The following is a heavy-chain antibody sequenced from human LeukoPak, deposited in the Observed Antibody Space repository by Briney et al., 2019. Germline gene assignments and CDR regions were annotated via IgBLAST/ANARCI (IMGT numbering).Heavy chain of an antibody. Sequence: GGSLRLSCAASGFTFSSYWMSWVRQAPGKGLEWVANIKQDGSEKYYVDSVKGRFTISRDNAKNSLYLQMNSLRAEDTAVYYCARDLPVTDYYFDYWGQGTLVTVSS. V-gene: IGHV3-7*01. CDR1: GFTFSSYW. CDR2: IKQDGSEK. D-gene: IGHD1-20*01. CDR3: ARDLPVTDYYFDY. J-gene: IGHJ4*02.